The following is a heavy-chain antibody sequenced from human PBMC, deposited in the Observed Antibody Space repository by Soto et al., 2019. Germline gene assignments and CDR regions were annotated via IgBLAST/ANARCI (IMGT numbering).Heavy chain of an antibody. D-gene: IGHD1-1*01. CDR1: GFIVSRNY. V-gene: IGHV3-53*02. CDR3: TRGPRSTSTGTGAF. Sequence: EVQLVETGGGLIQPGGSLRLSCAASGFIVSRNYMYWVRQAPGKGLEWVSVIDGGGYTYYADSVKGRFTISRDNAKNTLYLQMNDLRAEDTAVYYCTRGPRSTSTGTGAFWGQGTLVTVSS. J-gene: IGHJ4*02. CDR2: IDGGGYT.